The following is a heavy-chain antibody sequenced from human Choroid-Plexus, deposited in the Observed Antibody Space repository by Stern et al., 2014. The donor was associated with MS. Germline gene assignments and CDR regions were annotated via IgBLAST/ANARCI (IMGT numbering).Heavy chain of an antibody. CDR2: ISDDGSYK. D-gene: IGHD2-15*01. CDR1: GFTFSNFG. Sequence: GQLVESGGGVAQPGRPLILSCAASGFTFSNFGMHWVRQAPGKGLEWVALISDDGSYKYYADAVKGRFTICRDNAKNTLYMHMNSLRAEDTAVYYCAKDRQWSTYFFDYWGQGSLVTVSS. V-gene: IGHV3-30*18. CDR3: AKDRQWSTYFFDY. J-gene: IGHJ4*02.